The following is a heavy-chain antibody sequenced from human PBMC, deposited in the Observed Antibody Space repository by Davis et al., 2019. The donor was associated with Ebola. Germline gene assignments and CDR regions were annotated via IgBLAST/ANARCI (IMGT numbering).Heavy chain of an antibody. V-gene: IGHV3-30-3*01. CDR3: ARAPGYSSGLPATDYYYYGMDV. J-gene: IGHJ6*02. CDR2: ISYDGSNK. CDR1: GFTFSSYA. Sequence: PGGSLRLSCAASGFTFSSYAMHWVRQAPGKGLEWVAVISYDGSNKYYADSVKGRFTISRDNSKNTLYLQMNSLRAEDTAVYYCARAPGYSSGLPATDYYYYGMDVWGQGTTVTVSS. D-gene: IGHD6-19*01.